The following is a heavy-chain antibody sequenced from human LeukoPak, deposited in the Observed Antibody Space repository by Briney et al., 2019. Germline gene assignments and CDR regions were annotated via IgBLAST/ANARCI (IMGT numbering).Heavy chain of an antibody. V-gene: IGHV4-34*01. CDR2: INHSGST. J-gene: IGHJ6*02. Sequence: SETLSLTCAVYGGSFSGYYWSWIRQPPGKGLEWIGEINHSGSTNYNPSLKSRVTISVDTSKNQFSLKLSSVTAADTAVYYCARGAPGDIAAAGAEYYYGMDVWGQGTTVTVPS. CDR3: ARGAPGDIAAAGAEYYYGMDV. CDR1: GGSFSGYY. D-gene: IGHD6-13*01.